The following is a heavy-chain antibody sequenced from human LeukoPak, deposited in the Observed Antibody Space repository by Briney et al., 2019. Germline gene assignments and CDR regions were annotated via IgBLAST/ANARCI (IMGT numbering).Heavy chain of an antibody. CDR1: GYPISSGYY. CDR2: IYRSGST. D-gene: IGHD6-13*01. Sequence: SETLSLTCAVSGYPISSGYYWGWIRQPPGRGLEWIGSIYRSGSTYYNPSLKSRVTISVDTSKNQFSLKLSSVTAADTAVYYCARYSAGIHGAFDIWGQGTMVTVPS. J-gene: IGHJ3*02. CDR3: ARYSAGIHGAFDI. V-gene: IGHV4-38-2*01.